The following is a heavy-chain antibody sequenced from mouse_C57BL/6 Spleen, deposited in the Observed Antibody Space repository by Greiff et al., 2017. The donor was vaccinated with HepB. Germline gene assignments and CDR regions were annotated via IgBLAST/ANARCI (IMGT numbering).Heavy chain of an antibody. CDR3: HTTVVATDWFAY. D-gene: IGHD1-1*01. V-gene: IGHV4-1*01. CDR2: INPDSSTI. CDR1: GIDFSRYW. Sequence: ASGIDFSRYWMSWVRRAPGKGLEWIGEINPDSSTINYAPSLKDKFIISRDNAKNTLYLQMSKVRSEDTALYYCHTTVVATDWFAYWGQGTLVTVSA. J-gene: IGHJ3*01.